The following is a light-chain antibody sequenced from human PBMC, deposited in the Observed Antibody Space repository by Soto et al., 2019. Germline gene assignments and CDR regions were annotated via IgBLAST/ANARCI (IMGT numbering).Light chain of an antibody. CDR1: QSINNY. Sequence: EIVLTQSPVTLSLSPGERATLSCRASQSINNYLAWYQQKPGQAPRLLIYDASNRATGIPAMFSGSGSGTDFTLTISSLEPEDFAVYSCQQRFNWQVTFGQGTRLDI. J-gene: IGKJ5*01. CDR2: DAS. V-gene: IGKV3-11*01. CDR3: QQRFNWQVT.